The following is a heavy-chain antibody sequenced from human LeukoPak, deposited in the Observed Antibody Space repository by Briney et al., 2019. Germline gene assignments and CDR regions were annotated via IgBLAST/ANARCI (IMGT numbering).Heavy chain of an antibody. J-gene: IGHJ4*02. D-gene: IGHD3-22*01. CDR3: AKEGYDSSGYLDY. V-gene: IGHV3-33*06. CDR1: GFTFSSYG. CDR2: IWYDGSNK. Sequence: GRSLRLSCAASGFTFSSYGMHWVRQAPGKGLEWVAVIWYDGSNKYYADSVKGRFTISRDNSKNTLYLQMNSLRAEDTAVHYCAKEGYDSSGYLDYWGQGTLVTVSS.